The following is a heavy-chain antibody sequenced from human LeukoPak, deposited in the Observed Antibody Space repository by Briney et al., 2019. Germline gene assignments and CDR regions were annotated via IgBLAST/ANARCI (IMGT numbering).Heavy chain of an antibody. Sequence: ASVKVSCKASGYTFTDYYIHWVRQAPGQGLEWMGWISPGTGGTNYAQNFQGRVTMTRDTSTSTVYMELSSLRSEDTAVYYCARDLLLAAAGTGGDYWGQGTLVTVSS. V-gene: IGHV1-2*02. CDR1: GYTFTDYY. CDR3: ARDLLLAAAGTGGDY. D-gene: IGHD6-13*01. CDR2: ISPGTGGT. J-gene: IGHJ4*02.